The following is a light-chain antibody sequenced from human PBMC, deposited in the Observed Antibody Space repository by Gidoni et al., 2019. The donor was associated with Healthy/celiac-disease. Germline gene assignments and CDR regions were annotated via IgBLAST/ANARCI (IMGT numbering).Light chain of an antibody. V-gene: IGLV1-44*01. CDR3: AAWDDSLNGWV. CDR2: SNN. Sequence: QSVLTQPPSASGTTGQRVTISCSGRSSNIGSNTVNWYRQLPGTAPKLLIYSNNQRPSGVPDRFSGSKSGTSASLAISGLQSEDEADYYFAAWDDSLNGWVFGGGTKLTVL. J-gene: IGLJ3*02. CDR1: SSNIGSNT.